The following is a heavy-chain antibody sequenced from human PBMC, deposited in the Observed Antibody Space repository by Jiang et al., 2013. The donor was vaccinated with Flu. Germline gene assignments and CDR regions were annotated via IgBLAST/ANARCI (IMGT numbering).Heavy chain of an antibody. J-gene: IGHJ4*02. D-gene: IGHD5-12*01. CDR1: GYTFTSYG. V-gene: IGHV1-18*01. CDR3: ARDTQVRGYDLKSYFDY. Sequence: SGAEVKKPGASVKVSCKASGYTFTSYGISWVRQAPGQGLEWMGWISAYNGNTNYAQKLQGRVTMTTDTSTSTAYMELRSLRSDDTAVYYCARDTQVRGYDLKSYFDYPGQGTLVTVSS. CDR2: ISAYNGNT.